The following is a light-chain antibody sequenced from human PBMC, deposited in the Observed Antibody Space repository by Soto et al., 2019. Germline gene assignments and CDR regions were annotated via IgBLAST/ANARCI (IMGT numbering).Light chain of an antibody. Sequence: QSVLTQPPSASGTPGQRVTIPCSGSSSNIGSHTVNWYQQLPGTAPKLLVYSSNQRPSGVPDRFSGSKSGTSASLAISGLQSEDEADYYCAAWEGSLNGVVFGGGTKLT. V-gene: IGLV1-44*01. J-gene: IGLJ2*01. CDR1: SSNIGSHT. CDR3: AAWEGSLNGVV. CDR2: SSN.